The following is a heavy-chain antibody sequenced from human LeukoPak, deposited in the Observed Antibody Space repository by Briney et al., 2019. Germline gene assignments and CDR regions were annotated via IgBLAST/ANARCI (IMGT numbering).Heavy chain of an antibody. J-gene: IGHJ3*02. V-gene: IGHV1-2*02. CDR3: ARDSPVAYAFDI. CDR2: INPNSGGT. D-gene: IGHD5-12*01. CDR1: GYTFTGYY. Sequence: VASVKVSCKASGYTFTGYYMHWVRQAPGQGLEWMGWINPNSGGTNYAQKFQGRVTMTRDTSISTAYMELSRLRSDDTAVYYCARDSPVAYAFDIWGHGTMVTVSS.